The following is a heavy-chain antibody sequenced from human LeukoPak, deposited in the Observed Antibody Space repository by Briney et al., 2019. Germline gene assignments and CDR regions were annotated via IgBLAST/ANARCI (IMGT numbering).Heavy chain of an antibody. J-gene: IGHJ4*02. CDR3: ARDRGGKGYSYGHLDY. V-gene: IGHV1-2*02. Sequence: ASVKVSCKASGYSFTGYQMHWVRQAPGQGLEWMGWINPNSGGTNYAQKFQGRVTMTRDTSISTAYMELSRLRSDDTAVYYCARDRGGKGYSYGHLDYWGQGTLVTVSS. CDR2: INPNSGGT. CDR1: GYSFTGYQ. D-gene: IGHD5-18*01.